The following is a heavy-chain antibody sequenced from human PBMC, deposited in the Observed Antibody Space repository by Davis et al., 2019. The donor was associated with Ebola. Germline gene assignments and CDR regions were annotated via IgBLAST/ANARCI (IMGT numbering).Heavy chain of an antibody. Sequence: SETLSLTCTVSGYSISSGYFWGWIRQPPGKGLEWIGTVYHSGSTYYYTSLKSRVTISVDTSKNQFSLKLTSVTAADTAVYYCARSMVRGVLGHYYGMDVWGQGTTVTVSS. J-gene: IGHJ6*02. CDR1: GYSISSGYF. D-gene: IGHD3-10*01. CDR2: VYHSGST. CDR3: ARSMVRGVLGHYYGMDV. V-gene: IGHV4-38-2*02.